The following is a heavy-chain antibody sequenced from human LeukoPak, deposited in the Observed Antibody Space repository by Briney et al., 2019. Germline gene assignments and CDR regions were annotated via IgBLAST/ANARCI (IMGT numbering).Heavy chain of an antibody. CDR2: ISSSGGNT. V-gene: IGHV3-23*01. CDR1: GFTFSSHA. Sequence: GGSLRLSCAASGFTFSSHAMSWVRQAPGKGLEWVSSISSSGGNTYYADSVKGRFTISRDNSKNTLYLQMNRLRAEDTAVYYCAKGGDYSKSPLASWGQGTLVTVSS. D-gene: IGHD6-13*01. J-gene: IGHJ4*02. CDR3: AKGGDYSKSPLAS.